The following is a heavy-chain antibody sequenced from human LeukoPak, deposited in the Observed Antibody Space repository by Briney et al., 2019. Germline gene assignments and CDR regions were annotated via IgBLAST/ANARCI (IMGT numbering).Heavy chain of an antibody. J-gene: IGHJ6*02. Sequence: GGSLRLSCAASGFTFSSYAMSWVRQAPGKGLEWVSAISGSGGSTYYADSVKGRFTISRDNSKNTLYLQMNSLRAEDTAVYYCAKGRYDYVWGTSYGMDVWGQGTTVTVSS. D-gene: IGHD3-16*01. CDR1: GFTFSSYA. CDR3: AKGRYDYVWGTSYGMDV. CDR2: ISGSGGST. V-gene: IGHV3-23*01.